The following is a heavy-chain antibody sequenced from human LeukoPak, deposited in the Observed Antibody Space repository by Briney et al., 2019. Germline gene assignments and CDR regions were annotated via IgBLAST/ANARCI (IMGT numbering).Heavy chain of an antibody. D-gene: IGHD6-13*01. Sequence: WETLNLTCTVSGGSISSSSYYWGCLRQPPGKGLEWIGSIYYSGSTYYNPSLKSRVTISVVKAQNQFSLKLSSVTAADTAVYYCARAPPRIYSIAAVIYSYYGMDDWGQGTTVTVSS. J-gene: IGHJ6*02. CDR2: IYYSGST. CDR1: GGSISSSSYY. CDR3: ARAPPRIYSIAAVIYSYYGMDD. V-gene: IGHV4-39*01.